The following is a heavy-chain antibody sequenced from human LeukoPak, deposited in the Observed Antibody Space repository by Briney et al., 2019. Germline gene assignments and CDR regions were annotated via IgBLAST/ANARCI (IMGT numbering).Heavy chain of an antibody. CDR1: GYNYNSNY. CDR2: IKPNRGGT. V-gene: IGHV1-2*02. J-gene: IGHJ6*02. D-gene: IGHD6-25*01. Sequence: ESSAKLFNNASGYNYNSNYVQWVRQARGQGLEWIGWIKPNRGGTNYAQKFQGRVTMTRDTSISTAYMELSRLRSDDTAVYFCARDHCVSSGCYEDYYYGMDVWGRGTTVTVSS. CDR3: ARDHCVSSGCYEDYYYGMDV.